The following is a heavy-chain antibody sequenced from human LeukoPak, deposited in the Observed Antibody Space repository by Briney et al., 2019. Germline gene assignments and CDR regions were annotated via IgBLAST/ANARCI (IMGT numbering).Heavy chain of an antibody. CDR3: VRTIAVAVAFDY. D-gene: IGHD6-19*01. J-gene: IGHJ4*02. CDR2: SESNVDSK. Sequence: PGGSLRLSCAASGFTFSSYTMHWVRQAPGTELEHVLTSESNVDSKYHANSVKDRFIITRDNSMNTLYLQMGSLRADGMAVYYCVRTIAVAVAFDYWGQGTLVTVSS. V-gene: IGHV3-64*01. CDR1: GFTFSSYT.